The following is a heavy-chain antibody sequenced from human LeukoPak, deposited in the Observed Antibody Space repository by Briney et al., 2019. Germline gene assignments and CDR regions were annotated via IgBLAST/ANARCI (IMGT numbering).Heavy chain of an antibody. Sequence: PGGSLRLSCAASGFTVSSNYMSWVRQAPGKGLEWVSVIYSGGSTYYADSVKGRFTISTDNSKNTLYLQMNSLRAEDTAVYYCARVGCSGGSCYGEDYWGQGTLVTVSS. V-gene: IGHV3-53*01. CDR2: IYSGGST. CDR3: ARVGCSGGSCYGEDY. CDR1: GFTVSSNY. J-gene: IGHJ4*02. D-gene: IGHD2-15*01.